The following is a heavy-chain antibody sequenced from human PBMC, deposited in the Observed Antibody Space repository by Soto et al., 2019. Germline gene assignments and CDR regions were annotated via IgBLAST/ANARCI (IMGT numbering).Heavy chain of an antibody. CDR2: IYYSGST. CDR1: GGSINNYY. CDR3: ARAQALYYDILTGYGNYYYYYGMGV. Sequence: PSETLSLTCTVSGGSINNYYWSWIRQPPGKGLEWIGYIYYSGSTNYNPSLKSRVTISVDTSKNQFSLKLSSVTAADTAVYYCARAQALYYDILTGYGNYYYYYGMGVWGRGTTVTVSS. V-gene: IGHV4-59*01. D-gene: IGHD3-9*01. J-gene: IGHJ6*02.